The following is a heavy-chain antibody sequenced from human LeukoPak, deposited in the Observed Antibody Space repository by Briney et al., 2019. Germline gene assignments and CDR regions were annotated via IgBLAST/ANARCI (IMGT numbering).Heavy chain of an antibody. D-gene: IGHD3-22*01. V-gene: IGHV1-8*01. CDR1: VYTFTSYD. J-gene: IGHJ4*02. Sequence: ASVKVSCKASVYTFTSYDINWVRQATGHGLEWMGWMNPNSGNTGYAQKLPGRVTITRITSISTAYMELSSLRSEDTAVYYCARSYYYDSGFDYWGQGTLVTVSS. CDR2: MNPNSGNT. CDR3: ARSYYYDSGFDY.